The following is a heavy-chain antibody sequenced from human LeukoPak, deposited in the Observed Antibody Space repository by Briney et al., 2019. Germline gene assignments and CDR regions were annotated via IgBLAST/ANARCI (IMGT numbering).Heavy chain of an antibody. CDR2: ISGSGGST. CDR1: GFTFSSYA. J-gene: IGHJ4*02. V-gene: IGHV3-23*01. Sequence: GGSLRLSCAASGFTFSSYAMSWVRQAPGKGLEWVSAISGSGGSTYYADSVKGRFTISRDNSKNTLYLQMNSLRAEDMAVYYCARIVVVVAALDYWGQGTLVTVSS. D-gene: IGHD2-15*01. CDR3: ARIVVVVAALDY.